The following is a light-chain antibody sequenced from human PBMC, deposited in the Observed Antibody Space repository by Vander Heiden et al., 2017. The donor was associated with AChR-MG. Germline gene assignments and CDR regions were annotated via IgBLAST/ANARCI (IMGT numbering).Light chain of an antibody. Sequence: QSVLTQPPSVSGAPGQRVTIPCTGSSSNIGAGYDVPWYQQLPGTAPKLLIFGSTNRPSGVPDRFSGSKSGTSASLAITGLQAEDEADYYCQSYDTSLSGRVFGGGTKLTVL. J-gene: IGLJ3*02. CDR3: QSYDTSLSGRV. V-gene: IGLV1-40*01. CDR2: GST. CDR1: SSNIGAGYD.